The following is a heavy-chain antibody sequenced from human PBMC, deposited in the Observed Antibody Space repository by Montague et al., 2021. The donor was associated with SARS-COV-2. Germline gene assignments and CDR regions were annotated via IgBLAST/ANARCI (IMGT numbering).Heavy chain of an antibody. CDR1: GGSISGHY. V-gene: IGHV4-34*01. CDR2: FDHSGST. Sequence: SETLSLTCSVYGGSISGHYWNWIRQPPGKGLEWIGNFDHSGSTKYNPSLKSRATISVDTSKNQFALRLSSVTAADTAVYYCARGVRHGYGLRLGYFGSWGRGTLVTVSS. J-gene: IGHJ2*01. D-gene: IGHD2/OR15-2a*01. CDR3: ARGVRHGYGLRLGYFGS.